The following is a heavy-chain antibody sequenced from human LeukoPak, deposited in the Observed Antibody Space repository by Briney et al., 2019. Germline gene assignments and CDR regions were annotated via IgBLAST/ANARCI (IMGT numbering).Heavy chain of an antibody. J-gene: IGHJ6*02. V-gene: IGHV1-69*13. D-gene: IGHD3-9*01. Sequence: SVKVSCKASGGTFSSYAISWVRQAPGQGLEWMGGIIPIFGTANYAQRFQGRVTITADESTSTAYMELSSLRSEDTAVYYCARFRFGYYDILTGYQGYYYYGMDVWGQGTTVTVSS. CDR2: IIPIFGTA. CDR1: GGTFSSYA. CDR3: ARFRFGYYDILTGYQGYYYYGMDV.